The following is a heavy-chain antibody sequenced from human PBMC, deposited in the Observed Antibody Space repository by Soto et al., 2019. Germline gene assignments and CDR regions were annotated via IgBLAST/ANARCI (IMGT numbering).Heavy chain of an antibody. CDR2: IYWDDDK. V-gene: IGHV2-5*02. J-gene: IGHJ5*02. CDR3: AHASSSSWGGWFDP. Sequence: QITLKESGPTLVKPTQTLTLTCTFSGFSLSTSGVGVGWIRQPPGKALEWLALIYWDDDKRYSPSLKSRLTTXQXPHXNQVVLTMTHMDPVDTATYYCAHASSSSWGGWFDPWGQGTLVTVSS. CDR1: GFSLSTSGVG. D-gene: IGHD6-13*01.